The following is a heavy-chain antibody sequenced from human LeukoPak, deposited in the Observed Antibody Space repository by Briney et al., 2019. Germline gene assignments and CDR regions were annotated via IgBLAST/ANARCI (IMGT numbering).Heavy chain of an antibody. CDR3: ANSIAVAGKLPGDYYYYGMDV. CDR1: GFTFSSYS. Sequence: PGGSLRLSCAASGFTFSSYSMHWVRQAPGKGLEWVAVISYDGSNKYYADSVEGRFTISRDNSKNTLYLQMNSLRAEDTAVYYCANSIAVAGKLPGDYYYYGMDVWGQGTTVTVSS. D-gene: IGHD6-19*01. CDR2: ISYDGSNK. V-gene: IGHV3-30*18. J-gene: IGHJ6*02.